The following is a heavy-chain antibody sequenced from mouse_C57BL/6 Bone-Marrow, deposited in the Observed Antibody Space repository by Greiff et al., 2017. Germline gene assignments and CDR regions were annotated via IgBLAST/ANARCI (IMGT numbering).Heavy chain of an antibody. CDR2: IHPNSGST. J-gene: IGHJ2*01. V-gene: IGHV1-64*01. CDR3: ARSGYYYGSRYYFDY. D-gene: IGHD1-1*01. Sequence: QVQLKQPGAELVKPGASVKLSCKASGYTFTSYWMHWVKQRPGQGLEWIGMIHPNSGSTNYNEKFKSKATLTVDKSSSTAYMQLSSLTSEDSAVYYCARSGYYYGSRYYFDYWGQGTTLTVSS. CDR1: GYTFTSYW.